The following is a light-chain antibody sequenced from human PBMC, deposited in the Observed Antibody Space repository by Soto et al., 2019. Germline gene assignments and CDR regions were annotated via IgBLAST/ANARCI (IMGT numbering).Light chain of an antibody. CDR3: QQSYSTPRT. CDR1: QSINSY. CDR2: AAS. Sequence: DIQMTQSPSSLSASVGDRVTITCRASQSINSYLNWYQQKPGKAPKLLIYAASSLQSGVPSRFSGSGSGTDFPLTISSLQPEEFATYHCQQSYSTPRTFGQGTKVEIK. J-gene: IGKJ1*01. V-gene: IGKV1-39*01.